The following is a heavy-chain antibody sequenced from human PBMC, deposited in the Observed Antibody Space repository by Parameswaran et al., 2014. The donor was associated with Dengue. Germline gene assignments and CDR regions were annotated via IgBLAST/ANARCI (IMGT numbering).Heavy chain of an antibody. V-gene: IGHV1-2*02. CDR2: INPNSGGT. J-gene: IGHJ4*02. CDR3: ARDQRWLQLAALDY. D-gene: IGHD5-24*01. Sequence: WVRQAPGQGLEWMGWINPNSGGTNYAQKFQGRVTMTRDTSISTAYMELSRLRSDDTAVYYCARDQRWLQLAALDYWGQGTLVTVSS.